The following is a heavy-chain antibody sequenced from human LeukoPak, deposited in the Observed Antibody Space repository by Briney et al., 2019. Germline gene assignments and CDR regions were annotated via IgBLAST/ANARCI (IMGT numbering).Heavy chain of an antibody. CDR3: ARVPGYCSGGSCFPWNV. V-gene: IGHV3-7*03. D-gene: IGHD2-15*01. Sequence: GGSLRLSCEASGFTFSNYWMTWVRQAPEKGLEWVANIKADESEKYYVDSVTGRFTISRDNAKNTLNLQMNRLRVEDTAVYYCARVPGYCSGGSCFPWNVWGQGTMVTVSS. CDR2: IKADESEK. J-gene: IGHJ6*02. CDR1: GFTFSNYW.